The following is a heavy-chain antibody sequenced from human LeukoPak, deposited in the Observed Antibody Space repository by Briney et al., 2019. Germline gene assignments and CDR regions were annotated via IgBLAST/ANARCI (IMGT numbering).Heavy chain of an antibody. Sequence: SVKVSCKASGGTFSRYAISWVRQSPGQGLEWMGGIIPIFGTANYAQKFQGRVTITADESTSTAYMELSSLRSEDTAVYYCAQSGSYSKLIFDYWGQGTLVTVSS. D-gene: IGHD1-26*01. J-gene: IGHJ4*02. V-gene: IGHV1-69*13. CDR3: AQSGSYSKLIFDY. CDR1: GGTFSRYA. CDR2: IIPIFGTA.